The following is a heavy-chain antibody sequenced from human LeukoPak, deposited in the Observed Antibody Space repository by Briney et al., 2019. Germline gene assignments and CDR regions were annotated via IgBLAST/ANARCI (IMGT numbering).Heavy chain of an antibody. D-gene: IGHD7-27*01. CDR3: ARAMRGSAVDTGDR. Sequence: PGGSLRLSCAASGFTFSRYWMRWVRQAPGKGLEGVANIKNDGSEEYYVDSVKGRFTISRDNARNSLFLQMNSLTVEDTAVYYCARAMRGSAVDTGDRWGQGTLVTVSS. CDR2: IKNDGSEE. J-gene: IGHJ4*02. CDR1: GFTFSRYW. V-gene: IGHV3-7*01.